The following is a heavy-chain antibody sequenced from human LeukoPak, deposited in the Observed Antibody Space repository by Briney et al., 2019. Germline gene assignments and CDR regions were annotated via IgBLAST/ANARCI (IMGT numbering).Heavy chain of an antibody. V-gene: IGHV3-30*03. Sequence: GRSLRLSCAASGFTFSSYGMHWVRQAPGKGLEWVAVISYDGSNKYYADSVKGRFTISRDNSKNTLYLQMNSLRAEDTAVYYCARVGKYGSGSYYPPSYWGQGTLVTVSS. CDR1: GFTFSSYG. CDR2: ISYDGSNK. D-gene: IGHD3-10*01. J-gene: IGHJ4*02. CDR3: ARVGKYGSGSYYPPSY.